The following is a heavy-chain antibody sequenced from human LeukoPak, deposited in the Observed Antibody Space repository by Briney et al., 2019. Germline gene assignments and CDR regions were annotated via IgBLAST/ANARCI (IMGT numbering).Heavy chain of an antibody. CDR1: GGSFSGYY. CDR3: ARKRRRTIFGVVTTRNWFDP. J-gene: IGHJ5*02. Sequence: SETLSLTCAVYGGSFSGYYWSWIRQPPGKGLEWIGEINHSGSTNYNPSLKSRVTTSVDTSKNQFSLKLSSVTAADTAVYYCARKRRRTIFGVVTTRNWFDPWGQGTLVTVSS. D-gene: IGHD3-3*01. V-gene: IGHV4-34*01. CDR2: INHSGST.